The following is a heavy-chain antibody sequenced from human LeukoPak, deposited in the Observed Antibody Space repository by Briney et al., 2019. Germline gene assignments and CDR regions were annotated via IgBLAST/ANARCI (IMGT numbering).Heavy chain of an antibody. CDR2: IIPILGIA. D-gene: IGHD3-22*01. Sequence: ASVKVSCKASGGTFSSYAISWVRQAPGQGLEWMGRIIPILGIANYAQKFQGRVTITADKSTSTAYMELSSLRSEDTAVYYCARGATMIAVVDPHDAFDIWGQGTMVTVSS. CDR1: GGTFSSYA. V-gene: IGHV1-69*04. CDR3: ARGATMIAVVDPHDAFDI. J-gene: IGHJ3*02.